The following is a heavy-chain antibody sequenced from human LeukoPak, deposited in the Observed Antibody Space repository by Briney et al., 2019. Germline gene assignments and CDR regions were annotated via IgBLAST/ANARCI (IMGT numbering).Heavy chain of an antibody. D-gene: IGHD2-2*01. J-gene: IGHJ6*02. Sequence: ASVTVSCKASGYTFTSYFMHWVRQAPGQGLEWMGIINPSGGSTSYAQKFQGRVTMTRDTSTSTVYMELSSLRSEDTAVYYCAREMVQLLCRSGMDVWGQGTTVTVSS. CDR1: GYTFTSYF. CDR3: AREMVQLLCRSGMDV. V-gene: IGHV1-46*01. CDR2: INPSGGST.